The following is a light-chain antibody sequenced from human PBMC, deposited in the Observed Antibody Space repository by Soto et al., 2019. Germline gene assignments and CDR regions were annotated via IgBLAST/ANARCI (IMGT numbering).Light chain of an antibody. CDR2: DAS. Sequence: EVVLTQSPATLSLSPGERATLSCRASQSVSTYLAWYQHKPGQAPRLLIYDASIRATGTPARFSGGGSGTDFTLTISSLAPEDLAVYYCQHRSHSPPSPTFGGGTKVQIK. J-gene: IGKJ4*01. CDR3: QHRSHSPPSPT. CDR1: QSVSTY. V-gene: IGKV3-11*01.